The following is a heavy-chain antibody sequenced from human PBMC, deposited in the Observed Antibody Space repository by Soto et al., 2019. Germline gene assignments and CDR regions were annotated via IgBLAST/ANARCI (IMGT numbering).Heavy chain of an antibody. D-gene: IGHD5-18*01. Sequence: QLQLQESGSGLVKPSQTLSLTCDVSGGSISSGCYSWSWIRQPPGKVLEWMGYIYHDGSTNYNLSLKSRVTLSVDRSKKQFSLKLSSVTAADTAVYYRARAPAMIQDRMDVWGQGTTVTVSS. J-gene: IGHJ6*02. CDR3: ARAPAMIQDRMDV. V-gene: IGHV4-30-2*01. CDR1: GGSISSGCYS. CDR2: IYHDGST.